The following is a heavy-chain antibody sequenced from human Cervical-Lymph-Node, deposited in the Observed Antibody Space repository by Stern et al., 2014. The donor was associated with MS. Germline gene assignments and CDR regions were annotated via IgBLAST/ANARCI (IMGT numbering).Heavy chain of an antibody. J-gene: IGHJ5*02. Sequence: QVQLVQSGSELKKPGASVKVSCKASGYTFNNYAMNWVRQAPGPGLEWMGWISTNTGDPDYAQGFTGRFVFSMDTSVSTAYLQITSLKAEDTAVYYCARPNDSSGLFDQWGQGTLVTVSS. D-gene: IGHD6-19*01. CDR2: ISTNTGDP. CDR3: ARPNDSSGLFDQ. CDR1: GYTFNNYA. V-gene: IGHV7-4-1*02.